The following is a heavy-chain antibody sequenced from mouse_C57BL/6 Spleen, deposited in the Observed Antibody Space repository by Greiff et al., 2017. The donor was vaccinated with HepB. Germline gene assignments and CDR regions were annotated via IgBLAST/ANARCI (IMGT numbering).Heavy chain of an antibody. D-gene: IGHD1-1*01. CDR1: GYTFTSYW. J-gene: IGHJ2*01. CDR3: ARDYYGSSPVFDY. CDR2: IDPNSGGT. Sequence: QVQLKQPGAELVKPGASVKLSCKASGYTFTSYWMHWVKQRPGRGLEWIGRIDPNSGGTKYNEKFKSKATLTVDKPSSTAYMQLSSLTSEDSAVYYCARDYYGSSPVFDYWGQGTTLTVSS. V-gene: IGHV1-72*01.